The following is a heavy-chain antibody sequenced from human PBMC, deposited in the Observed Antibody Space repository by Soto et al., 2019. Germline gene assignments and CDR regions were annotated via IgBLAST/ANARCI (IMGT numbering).Heavy chain of an antibody. V-gene: IGHV3-53*01. Sequence: GGSLRLSCAASGFTVSSNYMSWVRQAPGKGLEWVSVIYSGGSTYYADSVKGRFTISRDNSKNTLYLQMNSLRAEDTAVYYCARDHYGDYFDYWGQGTLVTVS. CDR1: GFTVSSNY. D-gene: IGHD4-17*01. J-gene: IGHJ4*02. CDR2: IYSGGST. CDR3: ARDHYGDYFDY.